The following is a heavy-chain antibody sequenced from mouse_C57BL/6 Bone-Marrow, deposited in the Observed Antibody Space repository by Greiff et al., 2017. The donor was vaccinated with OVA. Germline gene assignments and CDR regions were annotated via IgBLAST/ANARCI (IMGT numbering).Heavy chain of an antibody. J-gene: IGHJ4*01. D-gene: IGHD1-1*02. Sequence: VVESGPGLVAPSQSLSITCTVSGFSLTSYAISWVRQPPGKGLEWLGVIWTGGGTNYNSALKSRLSISKDNSKSQGFLKMNSLQTDDTARDYCARWYRVDYYAMDYWGQGTSVTVSS. CDR2: IWTGGGT. CDR1: GFSLTSYA. V-gene: IGHV2-9-1*01. CDR3: ARWYRVDYYAMDY.